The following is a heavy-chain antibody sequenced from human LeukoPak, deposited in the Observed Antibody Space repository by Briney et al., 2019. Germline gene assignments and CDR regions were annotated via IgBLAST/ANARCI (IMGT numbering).Heavy chain of an antibody. J-gene: IGHJ6*02. D-gene: IGHD3-10*01. CDR1: GYTFTGYY. CDR2: INPNSGGT. Sequence: ASVKVSWKASGYTFTGYYMHWVRQAPGQGLEWMGWINPNSGGTSYAQKFQGRVTMTRDTSITTAYMELSNLTSDDTAVYYCARDPKYYYDSGSYSYGLDVWGQGTTVAVSS. V-gene: IGHV1-2*02. CDR3: ARDPKYYYDSGSYSYGLDV.